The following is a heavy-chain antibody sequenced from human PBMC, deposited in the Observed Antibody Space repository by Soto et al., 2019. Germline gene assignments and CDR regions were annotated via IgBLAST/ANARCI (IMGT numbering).Heavy chain of an antibody. CDR2: ISYDGSNK. V-gene: IGHV3-30-3*01. J-gene: IGHJ4*02. CDR1: GFTFSSYA. Sequence: QVQLVESGGGVVQPGRSLRLSCAASGFTFSSYAMHWVSQAPGKGLEWVAVISYDGSNKYYADSVKGRFTISRDNSKNTLYLQMNSLRAEDTAVYHCARDIAAAGTEEVDYWGQGTLVTVSS. CDR3: ARDIAAAGTEEVDY. D-gene: IGHD6-13*01.